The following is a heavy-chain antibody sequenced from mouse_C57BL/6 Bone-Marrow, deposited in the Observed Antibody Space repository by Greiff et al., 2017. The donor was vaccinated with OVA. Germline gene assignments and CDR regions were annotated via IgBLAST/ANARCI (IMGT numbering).Heavy chain of an antibody. V-gene: IGHV5-9*01. CDR1: GFTFSSYT. CDR3: ARRGSSYWYFDV. Sequence: EVNLVESGGGLVKPGGSLKLSCAASGFTFSSYTMSWVRQTPEKRLEWVATISGGGGNTYYPDSVKGRFTISRDNAKNTLYLQMSSLRSEDTALYYCARRGSSYWYFDVWGTGTTVTVSS. J-gene: IGHJ1*03. CDR2: ISGGGGNT.